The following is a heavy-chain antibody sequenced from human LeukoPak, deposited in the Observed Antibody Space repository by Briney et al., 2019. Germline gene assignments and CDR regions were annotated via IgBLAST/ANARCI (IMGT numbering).Heavy chain of an antibody. J-gene: IGHJ5*02. CDR1: GFTFSSYW. Sequence: GGSLRLSCAASGFTFSSYWMSWVRQAPGKGLEGVVNIKQDGSEKYYVDSVKGRFTIPRDNAKNSLYLQMNSLRAEDTAVYYCAREAPHPYGSGKGWFDPWGQGTLVTVSS. D-gene: IGHD3-10*01. CDR2: IKQDGSEK. V-gene: IGHV3-7*01. CDR3: AREAPHPYGSGKGWFDP.